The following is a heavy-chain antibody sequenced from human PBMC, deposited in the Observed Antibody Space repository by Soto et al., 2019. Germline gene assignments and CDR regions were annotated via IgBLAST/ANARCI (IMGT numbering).Heavy chain of an antibody. J-gene: IGHJ4*02. CDR1: GGSFSGYY. V-gene: IGHV4-34*01. CDR3: ARGFKSILKTGTAIDY. CDR2: INHSGST. Sequence: TLSLTCAVYGGSFSGYYWSWIRQPLGKGLEWIGEINHSGSTNYNPSLKSRVTISVDTSKNQFSLKLSSVTAADTAVYYCARGFKSILKTGTAIDYWGQGTLVTVSS. D-gene: IGHD1-1*01.